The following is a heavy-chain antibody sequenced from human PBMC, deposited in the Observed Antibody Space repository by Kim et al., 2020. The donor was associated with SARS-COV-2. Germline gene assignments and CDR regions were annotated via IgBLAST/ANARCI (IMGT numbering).Heavy chain of an antibody. CDR2: SSHT. J-gene: IGHJ3*01. V-gene: IGHV3-11*06. Sequence: SSHTDYADSVKGRFTISRDDAKNSLYLQRNSLRAEDTAVYYCASPSVVWGQGTMVTVSS. CDR3: ASPSVV.